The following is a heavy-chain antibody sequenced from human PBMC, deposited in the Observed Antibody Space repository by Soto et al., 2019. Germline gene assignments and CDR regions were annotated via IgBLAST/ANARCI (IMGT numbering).Heavy chain of an antibody. CDR2: IIPIFGTA. V-gene: IGHV1-69*13. J-gene: IGHJ4*02. Sequence: ASVKVSCKASGGTFSSYAISWVRQAPGQGLEWMGGIIPIFGTANYAQKFQGRVTITADESTSTAYMELSSLRSEDTAVYYCARGKDYDSSGYPTELDYWGQGTLVTVSS. CDR1: GGTFSSYA. D-gene: IGHD3-22*01. CDR3: ARGKDYDSSGYPTELDY.